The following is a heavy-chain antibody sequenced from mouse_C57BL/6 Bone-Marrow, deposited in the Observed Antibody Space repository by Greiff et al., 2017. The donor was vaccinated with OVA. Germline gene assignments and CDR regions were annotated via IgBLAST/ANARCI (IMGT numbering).Heavy chain of an antibody. CDR2: IYPVSGGT. Sequence: VQLQQSGAELASPGASVTLSCKASGYTFTDHIMNWVKKRPGQGLEWIGRIYPVSGGTNYNQKFMGKATFSVDRSSSTVYMVLNSLTSEDPAVYYCGRTLLRTQYYFDYWGQGTTRTVSS. J-gene: IGHJ2*01. CDR3: GRTLLRTQYYFDY. V-gene: IGHV1-11*01. D-gene: IGHD1-1*01. CDR1: GYTFTDHI.